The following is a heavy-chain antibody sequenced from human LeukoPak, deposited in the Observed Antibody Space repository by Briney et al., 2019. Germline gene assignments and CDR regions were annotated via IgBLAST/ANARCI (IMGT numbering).Heavy chain of an antibody. Sequence: GGSLRLSCAASGFAFKNAWMSWVRQAPGKGLEWVSAISGSGGSTYYADSVKGRFTISRDNSKNTLYLQMNSLRAEDTAVYYCAKDGFYYYDSSGYYAQIDYRGQGTLVTVSS. J-gene: IGHJ4*02. CDR1: GFAFKNAW. CDR3: AKDGFYYYDSSGYYAQIDY. D-gene: IGHD3-22*01. V-gene: IGHV3-23*01. CDR2: ISGSGGST.